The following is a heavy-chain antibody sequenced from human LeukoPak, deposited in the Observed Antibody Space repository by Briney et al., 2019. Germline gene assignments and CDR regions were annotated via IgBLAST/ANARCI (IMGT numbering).Heavy chain of an antibody. CDR2: IYYSGST. CDR1: GGSISSYY. D-gene: IGHD2-21*02. Sequence: SETLSLTCTVSGGSISSYYWSWLRQPPGRGLEWIGYIYYSGSTNYNPSLKSRVTISVDTSKNQFSLNLSSVTAADTAVYFCAGFTAQVDYYYMDVWGKGTTVTVSS. V-gene: IGHV4-59*01. CDR3: AGFTAQVDYYYMDV. J-gene: IGHJ6*03.